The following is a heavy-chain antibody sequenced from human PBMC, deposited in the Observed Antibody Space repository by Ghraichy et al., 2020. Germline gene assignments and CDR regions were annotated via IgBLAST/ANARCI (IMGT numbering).Heavy chain of an antibody. CDR3: ARGGYYGSGSYWWSFDP. J-gene: IGHJ5*02. V-gene: IGHV3-74*01. CDR2: INSDGSST. Sequence: GGSLRLSCAASGFTFSSYWMHWVRQAPGKGLVWVSRINSDGSSTSYADSVKGRFTISRDNAKNTLYLQMNSLRAEDTAVYYCARGGYYGSGSYWWSFDPWGQGTLVTVSS. D-gene: IGHD3-10*01. CDR1: GFTFSSYW.